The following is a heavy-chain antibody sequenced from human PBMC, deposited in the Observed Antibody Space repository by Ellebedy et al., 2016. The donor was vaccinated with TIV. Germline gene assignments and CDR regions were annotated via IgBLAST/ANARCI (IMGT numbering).Heavy chain of an antibody. V-gene: IGHV4-34*01. CDR2: INHSGST. J-gene: IGHJ6*02. Sequence: MPSETLSLTCAVYGGSFSGYYWSWIRQPPGKGLEWIGEINHSGSTNYNPSLKSRVIISVDTSKNQFSLKLGSVTAADTAVYYCARLLITMVYGMDVWGQGTTVTVSS. CDR3: ARLLITMVYGMDV. D-gene: IGHD3-10*01. CDR1: GGSFSGYY.